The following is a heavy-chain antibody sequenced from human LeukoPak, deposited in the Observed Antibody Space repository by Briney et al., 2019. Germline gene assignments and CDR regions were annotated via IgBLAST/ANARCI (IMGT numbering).Heavy chain of an antibody. V-gene: IGHV3-30*04. J-gene: IGHJ4*02. CDR3: ARGLTVTTGPSDY. CDR2: ISYDGSIK. CDR1: GFPFSGYA. D-gene: IGHD4-17*01. Sequence: GRSLRLSCAASGFPFSGYAMHWVRQAPGKGLVRVAVISYDGSIKYYGDSVKGRFTISRDNSKNTLYLQMNSLRAEDTAVYYCARGLTVTTGPSDYWGQGTLVTVSS.